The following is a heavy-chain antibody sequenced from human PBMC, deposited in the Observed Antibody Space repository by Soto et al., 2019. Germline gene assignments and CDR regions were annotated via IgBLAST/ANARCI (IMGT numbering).Heavy chain of an antibody. CDR1: GFTLSGRS. Sequence: EVQLVESGGGLVQPGGSLRLSCAASGFTLSGRSMHWVRQAPGKGLVWVSGIDNAGTDATYADYVMGRFTSSRDNAKNMLYLQMNSLRVDDTAVYYCARGWFGPDVWGKGTTVTVSS. J-gene: IGHJ6*04. CDR3: ARGWFGPDV. CDR2: IDNAGTDA. D-gene: IGHD3-10*01. V-gene: IGHV3-74*01.